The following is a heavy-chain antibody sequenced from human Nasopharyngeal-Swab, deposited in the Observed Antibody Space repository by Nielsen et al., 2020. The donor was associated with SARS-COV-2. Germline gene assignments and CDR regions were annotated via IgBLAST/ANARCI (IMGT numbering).Heavy chain of an antibody. Sequence: GGSLRLSCAASGFTFSSYWMTWVRQAPGKGLEWVSYISSSGNTIYYADSVKGRFTISRDNAKSSLYLQVNSLRAEDTAVYYCARGGYCSGGTCYPGWFDPWGQGTLVTVSS. CDR1: GFTFSSYW. V-gene: IGHV3-48*04. J-gene: IGHJ5*02. CDR2: ISSSGNTI. CDR3: ARGGYCSGGTCYPGWFDP. D-gene: IGHD2-15*01.